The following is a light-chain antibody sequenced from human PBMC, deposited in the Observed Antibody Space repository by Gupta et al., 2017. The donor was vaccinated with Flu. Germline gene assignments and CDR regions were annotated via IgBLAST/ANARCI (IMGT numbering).Light chain of an antibody. CDR3: SALAGSSVL. Sequence: GTSSDVGSYDYVSWYQQRPVNAPRLMIYEVNKRPSGVPDRFSGSKSGNTAALTVSGLQAEDEAYYYCSALAGSSVLFGGGTHLSVL. CDR2: EVN. V-gene: IGLV2-8*01. J-gene: IGLJ2*01. CDR1: SSDVGSYDY.